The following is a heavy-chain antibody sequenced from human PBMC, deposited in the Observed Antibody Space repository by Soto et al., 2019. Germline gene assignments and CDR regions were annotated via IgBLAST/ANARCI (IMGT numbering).Heavy chain of an antibody. D-gene: IGHD1-1*01. V-gene: IGHV3-30*18. CDR3: AKGFDWNDDYFDY. Sequence: GGSLRLSCAASGFTFSSYGMHWVRQAPGKGLEWVAVISYDGSNKYYADSVKGRFTISRDNSKNTLYLQMNSLRAEDTAVYYCAKGFDWNDDYFDYWGQGTLVTVSS. CDR1: GFTFSSYG. J-gene: IGHJ4*02. CDR2: ISYDGSNK.